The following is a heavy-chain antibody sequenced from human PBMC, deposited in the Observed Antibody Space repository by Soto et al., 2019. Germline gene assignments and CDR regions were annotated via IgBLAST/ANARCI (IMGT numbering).Heavy chain of an antibody. Sequence: GESLTISCKGSGYSFTSYWIGWVRQMPGKGLEWMGIIYPGDSDTRYSPPFQGQVTISADKSISTAYRQWSSLKASDTAMYSCARHDSRGWFDYWGQGTLVTVSS. J-gene: IGHJ4*02. CDR2: IYPGDSDT. CDR1: GYSFTSYW. D-gene: IGHD6-19*01. V-gene: IGHV5-51*01. CDR3: ARHDSRGWFDY.